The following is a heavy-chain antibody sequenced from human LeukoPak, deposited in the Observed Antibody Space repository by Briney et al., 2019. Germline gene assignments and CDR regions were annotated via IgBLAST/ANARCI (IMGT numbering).Heavy chain of an antibody. CDR2: ISAYNGNT. D-gene: IGHD6-6*01. J-gene: IGHJ4*02. V-gene: IGHV1-18*01. Sequence: ASVKVSCKASGYTFTSYGISWVRQAPGQGLEWMGWISAYNGNTNYAQKLQGRVTMTTDTSTSTAYMELRSLRSDDTAVYYCARGGAAARATPHTIDYWGQGTLVTVSS. CDR1: GYTFTSYG. CDR3: ARGGAAARATPHTIDY.